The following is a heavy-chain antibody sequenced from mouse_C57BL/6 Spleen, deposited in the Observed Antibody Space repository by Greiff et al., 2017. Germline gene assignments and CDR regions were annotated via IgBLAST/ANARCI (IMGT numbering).Heavy chain of an antibody. Sequence: VQLQQPGAELVMPGASVKLSCKASGYTFTSYWMHWVKQRPGQGLEWIGEIDPSDSYTNYNQKFKGKSTLTVDKSSSTAYMQLSSLTSEDSAVYYCAREALGRYFDGWGTGTTVTVSS. CDR3: AREALGRYFDG. CDR1: GYTFTSYW. D-gene: IGHD4-1*01. V-gene: IGHV1-69*01. CDR2: IDPSDSYT. J-gene: IGHJ1*03.